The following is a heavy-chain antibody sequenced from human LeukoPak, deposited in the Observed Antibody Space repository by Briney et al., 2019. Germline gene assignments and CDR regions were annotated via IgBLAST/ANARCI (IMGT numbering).Heavy chain of an antibody. Sequence: PGGSLILSCAASGFTFSSYAMHWVRQAPGKGLEYVSAISSNGGSTYYANSVKGRFTISRDNSKNTLYLQMGSLRAEDMAVYYCARAYGSGSYYDYWGQGTLVTVSS. CDR2: ISSNGGST. V-gene: IGHV3-64*01. CDR3: ARAYGSGSYYDY. D-gene: IGHD3-10*01. J-gene: IGHJ4*02. CDR1: GFTFSSYA.